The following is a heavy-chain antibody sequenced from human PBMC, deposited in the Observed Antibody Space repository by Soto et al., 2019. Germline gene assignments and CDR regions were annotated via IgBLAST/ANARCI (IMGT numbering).Heavy chain of an antibody. CDR1: GFTFRNYA. D-gene: IGHD4-17*01. V-gene: IGHV3-23*01. CDR2: ITGSGGTT. CDR3: VKAEDDYGIVDHFES. Sequence: DVQLLESGGGSAQPGGSLRLSCVVSGFTFRNYAMTWVRLAPGRGLECVSTITGSGGTTKYADSVKGRFTISRDNSKSTLYLQMNRVRVEDTALYYCVKAEDDYGIVDHFESWGQGTLVTVSS. J-gene: IGHJ4*02.